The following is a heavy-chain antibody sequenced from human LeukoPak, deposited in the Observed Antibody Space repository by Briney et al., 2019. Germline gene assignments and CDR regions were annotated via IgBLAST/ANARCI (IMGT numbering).Heavy chain of an antibody. CDR1: GFTFSSYG. CDR2: ISYDGSNK. J-gene: IGHJ6*03. D-gene: IGHD2-2*01. CDR3: AKDSSPYQLLSLYMDV. V-gene: IGHV3-30*18. Sequence: GGSLRLSCAASGFTFSSYGMHWVRQAPGKGLEWVAVISYDGSNKYYADSVKSRFTISRDNSKNTLYLQMNSLRAEDTAVYYCAKDSSPYQLLSLYMDVWGKGTTVTVSS.